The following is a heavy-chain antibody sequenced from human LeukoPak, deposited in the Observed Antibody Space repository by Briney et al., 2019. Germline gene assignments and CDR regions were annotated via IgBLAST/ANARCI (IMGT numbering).Heavy chain of an antibody. J-gene: IGHJ6*02. Sequence: ASVKVSCKASGYTFTSYDINWVRQATGQGLEWMGWMNPNSGNTGYAQKFQGRVTMTRNTSISTAYMELSSLRSEDTAVYYCAGGRYSGSYQYYYYYYGMDVWGQGTTVTVSS. CDR2: MNPNSGNT. CDR3: AGGRYSGSYQYYYYYYGMDV. D-gene: IGHD1-26*01. CDR1: GYTFTSYD. V-gene: IGHV1-8*01.